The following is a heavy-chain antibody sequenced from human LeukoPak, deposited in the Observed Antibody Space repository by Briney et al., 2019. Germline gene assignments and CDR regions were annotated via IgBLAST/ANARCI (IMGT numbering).Heavy chain of an antibody. CDR3: AKGPGARGHFNWIDP. CDR2: ITASSTTI. D-gene: IGHD5-12*01. V-gene: IGHV3-48*03. Sequence: SYITASSTTIYYTDSVKGRFTISRDNAKNSLYLQMNGLRGEDTAVYYCAKGPGARGHFNWIDPWGQGTLVTVSS. J-gene: IGHJ5*02.